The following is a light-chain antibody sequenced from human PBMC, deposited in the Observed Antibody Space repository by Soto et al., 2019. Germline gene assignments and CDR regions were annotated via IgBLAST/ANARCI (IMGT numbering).Light chain of an antibody. CDR3: MQALQTPLT. Sequence: DIVMTQSPLSLPVTPGEPASISCRPSQSLLHSNGYNYLDWYLKKPGQSPQLLIYLAYNRASGVPDRFSGCGSGTDFTLKISRVEAEDVGVYYCMQALQTPLTFGGGTKVDIK. CDR1: QSLLHSNGYNY. V-gene: IGKV2-28*01. J-gene: IGKJ4*01. CDR2: LAY.